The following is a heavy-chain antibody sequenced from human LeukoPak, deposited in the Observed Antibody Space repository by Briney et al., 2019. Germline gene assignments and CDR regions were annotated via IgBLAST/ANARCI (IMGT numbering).Heavy chain of an antibody. CDR3: ARELSSYYYYYYGMDV. J-gene: IGHJ6*02. CDR1: GGTFSSYA. Sequence: GASVKVSCKASGGTFSSYAISWVRQAPGQGLEWMGGIIPIFGTANYAQKFQGRVTITADESTSTAYMELSSLRSEDTAVYYRARELSSYYYYYYGMDVWGQGTTVTVSS. D-gene: IGHD3-16*02. V-gene: IGHV1-69*13. CDR2: IIPIFGTA.